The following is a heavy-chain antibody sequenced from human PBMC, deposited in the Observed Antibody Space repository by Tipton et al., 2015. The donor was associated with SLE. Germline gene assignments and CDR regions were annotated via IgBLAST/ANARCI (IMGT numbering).Heavy chain of an antibody. CDR1: GVSISSASYY. J-gene: IGHJ3*02. CDR3: AITLDALDI. CDR2: AYTTGSP. Sequence: TLSLTCTVSGVSISSASYYWNWIRQPAGKGLEWIGRAYTTGSPYYNPSLESRVAISMDTSKNQFSLKLTAVTAADTAVYYCAITLDALDIWGQGTMVTVSS. V-gene: IGHV4-61*02.